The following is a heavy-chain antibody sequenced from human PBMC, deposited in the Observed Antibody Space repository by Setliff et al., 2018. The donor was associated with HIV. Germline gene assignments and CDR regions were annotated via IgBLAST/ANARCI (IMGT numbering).Heavy chain of an antibody. CDR2: VYYNGGT. J-gene: IGHJ5*02. CDR1: GGSISNYY. CDR3: ARARYGTSFDP. Sequence: SETLSLTCTVSGGSISNYYWSWIRQPPGKGLEWIGYVYYNGGTQYNPSLKSRVTISADTSKNQFSLKLNSVTAADTAVYFCARARYGTSFDPWGQGTLVTVS. V-gene: IGHV4-59*01. D-gene: IGHD3-9*01.